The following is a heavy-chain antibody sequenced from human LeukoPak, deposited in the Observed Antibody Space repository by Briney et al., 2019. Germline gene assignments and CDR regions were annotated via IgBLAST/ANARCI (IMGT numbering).Heavy chain of an antibody. D-gene: IGHD6-6*01. CDR3: AKNLYSSPSGLGGDY. Sequence: GGSLRLSCAASGFTFSSYGMHWVRQAPGKGLEWVAVISYDGSNKYYADSVKGRFTISRDNSKNTLYLQMNSLRAEDTAVYYCAKNLYSSPSGLGGDYWGQGTLVTVSS. J-gene: IGHJ4*02. CDR2: ISYDGSNK. CDR1: GFTFSSYG. V-gene: IGHV3-30*18.